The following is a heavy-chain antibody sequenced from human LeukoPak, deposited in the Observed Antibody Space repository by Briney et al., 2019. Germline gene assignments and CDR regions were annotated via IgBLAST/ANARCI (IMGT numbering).Heavy chain of an antibody. CDR3: ASTYYDYVWGSYPDY. V-gene: IGHV3-23*01. J-gene: IGHJ4*02. D-gene: IGHD3-16*02. CDR1: GFTFNTYA. CDR2: IVASAVST. Sequence: GGSLRLSCAASGFTFNTYAMSWVRQAPGKGLEWVSAIVASAVSTYYADSVKGRFTISRDNSKNTLYLQMNSLRAEDTAVYYCASTYYDYVWGSYPDYWGQGTLVTVSS.